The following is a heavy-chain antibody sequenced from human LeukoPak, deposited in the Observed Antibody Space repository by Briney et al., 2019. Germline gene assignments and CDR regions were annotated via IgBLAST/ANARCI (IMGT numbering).Heavy chain of an antibody. J-gene: IGHJ4*02. D-gene: IGHD3-3*01. Sequence: GGSLRLSCAASGFTFSSYGMHWVRQAPGKGLEWVAVIWSDGSNKYYADSVKGRFTISRDNSKNTLYLQMNSLRAEDTAVYYCARDSGGGDFWSGSLDYWGQGTLVTVSP. V-gene: IGHV3-33*01. CDR2: IWSDGSNK. CDR3: ARDSGGGDFWSGSLDY. CDR1: GFTFSSYG.